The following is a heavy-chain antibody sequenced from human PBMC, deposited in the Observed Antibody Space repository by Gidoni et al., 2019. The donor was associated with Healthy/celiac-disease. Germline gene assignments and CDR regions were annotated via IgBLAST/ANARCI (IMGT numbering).Heavy chain of an antibody. CDR2: IYPGDSDT. Sequence: EVQLVQSGAEVKKQGESRKIACRGAGKSVTRDWIGWVRQMPGKGLEWMGIIYPGDSDTRYSPSFQGQVTISADKSISTAYLQWSSLKASDTAMYYCARTFRPYSGSPRVAFDIWGQGTMVTVSS. CDR3: ARTFRPYSGSPRVAFDI. CDR1: GKSVTRDW. V-gene: IGHV5-51*03. D-gene: IGHD1-26*01. J-gene: IGHJ3*02.